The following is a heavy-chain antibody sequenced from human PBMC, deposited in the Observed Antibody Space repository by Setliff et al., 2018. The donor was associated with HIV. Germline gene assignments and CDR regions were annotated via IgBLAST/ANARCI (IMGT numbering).Heavy chain of an antibody. CDR3: ARLQHIHVPYALDI. J-gene: IGHJ3*02. CDR2: IYPGDSDT. V-gene: IGHV5-51*01. CDR1: GYSFTNYW. D-gene: IGHD1-1*01. Sequence: PGESLKISCKGSGYSFTNYWIGWVRQVPGKGLEWMGIIYPGDSDTRYSPSFHGQVTISADKSISTAYLQCSSLKASDTAMYYCARLQHIHVPYALDIWGQGTMVTVSS.